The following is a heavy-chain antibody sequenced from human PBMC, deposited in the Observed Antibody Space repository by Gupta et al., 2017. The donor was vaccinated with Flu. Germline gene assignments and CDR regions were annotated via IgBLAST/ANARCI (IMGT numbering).Heavy chain of an antibody. CDR3: ARVTYYDSSGYSLLGY. J-gene: IGHJ4*02. CDR2: ISSSSSTI. D-gene: IGHD3-22*01. Sequence: EVQLVESGGGLVQPGGSLRLSCAASGFTFSSYSMHWVRQAPGKGLEWVSYISSSSSTIYYADSVKGRFTISRDNAKNSLYLQMSSLRDEDTAVYYCARVTYYDSSGYSLLGYWGQGTLVTVSS. CDR1: GFTFSSYS. V-gene: IGHV3-48*02.